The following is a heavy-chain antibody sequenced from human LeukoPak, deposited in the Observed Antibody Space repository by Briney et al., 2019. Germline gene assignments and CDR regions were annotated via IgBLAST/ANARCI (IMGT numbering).Heavy chain of an antibody. D-gene: IGHD3-3*01. CDR1: GGSVSSGSYY. J-gene: IGHJ4*02. Sequence: SGTLSLTCTVSGGSVSSGSYYWSWIRQPPGKGLEWIGYIYYSGNTNYNPSLKSRVTISVDTSKNQFSLKLSSVTAADTAVYYCARGGSGYPFDYWGQGTLVTVSS. CDR2: IYYSGNT. V-gene: IGHV4-61*01. CDR3: ARGGSGYPFDY.